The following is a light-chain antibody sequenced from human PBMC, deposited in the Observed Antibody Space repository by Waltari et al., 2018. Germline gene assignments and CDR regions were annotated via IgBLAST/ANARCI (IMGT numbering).Light chain of an antibody. CDR2: AVS. V-gene: IGLV2-14*03. Sequence: QSALTQPASVSGSPGQSISISCTGTSSDVGRYDSVSWYRQHPGKAPKLLIYAVSIRASGGSNRFSGSKSGNAASLTISGLQAEDEADYYCSSYTSRSTLVFGTGTKVTVL. J-gene: IGLJ1*01. CDR3: SSYTSRSTLV. CDR1: SSDVGRYDS.